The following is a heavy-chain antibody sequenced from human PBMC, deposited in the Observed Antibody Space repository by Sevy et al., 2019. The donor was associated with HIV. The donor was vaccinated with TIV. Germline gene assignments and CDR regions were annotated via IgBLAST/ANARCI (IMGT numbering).Heavy chain of an antibody. J-gene: IGHJ4*02. V-gene: IGHV3-21*01. Sequence: GGSLRLSCAASGFTFSSYSMNWVRQTPGKGLEWVSSISSSSSYIYYADSVKGRFTISRDNAKNSLYLQMNSLRAEDTAVYYSARGSVVVPAAIGSTFVDYWGQGTLVTVSS. CDR2: ISSSSSYI. CDR3: ARGSVVVPAAIGSTFVDY. CDR1: GFTFSSYS. D-gene: IGHD2-2*01.